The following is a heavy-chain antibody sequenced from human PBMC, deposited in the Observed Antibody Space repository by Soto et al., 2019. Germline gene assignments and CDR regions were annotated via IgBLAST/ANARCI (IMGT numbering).Heavy chain of an antibody. CDR2: IYSDGST. Sequence: GGSLRLSCAASGFTFSNAWMSWVRQAPGKGLEWVSVIYSDGSTHYTDSVKDRFIISRDISKNTLYLQMNSLRAEDTAVYYCARARYDSSGYYFDYWGQGALVTVSS. V-gene: IGHV3-53*01. CDR3: ARARYDSSGYYFDY. CDR1: GFTFSNAW. D-gene: IGHD3-22*01. J-gene: IGHJ4*02.